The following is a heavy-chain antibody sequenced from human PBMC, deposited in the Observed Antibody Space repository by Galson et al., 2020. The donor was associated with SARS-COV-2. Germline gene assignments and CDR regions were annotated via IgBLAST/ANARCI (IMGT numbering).Heavy chain of an antibody. D-gene: IGHD2-15*01. J-gene: IGHJ5*02. CDR1: GFTFSSYS. Sequence: PGGSLRLSCAASGFTFSSYSMNWVRQAPGKGLEWVSSISSSSSYIYYADSVKGRFTISRDNAKNSLYLQMNSLRAEDTAVYYCARGPPPAYCSGGSCYSYRFDPWGQGTLVTVSS. V-gene: IGHV3-21*01. CDR3: ARGPPPAYCSGGSCYSYRFDP. CDR2: ISSSSSYI.